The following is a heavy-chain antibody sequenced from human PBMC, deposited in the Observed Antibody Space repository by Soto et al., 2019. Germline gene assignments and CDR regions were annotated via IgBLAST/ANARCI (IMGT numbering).Heavy chain of an antibody. V-gene: IGHV3-30*18. Sequence: QVQLVESGGGVVQPGRSLRLSCAASGFTFSSYGMHWVRQAPGKGLEWVAVISYDGSNKYYADSVKGRFTISRDNSKNTLYLQMNSLRAEDTAVYYCAKVLYSSGWTDYYDYYGMDVW. CDR1: GFTFSSYG. D-gene: IGHD6-19*01. J-gene: IGHJ6*01. CDR2: ISYDGSNK. CDR3: AKVLYSSGWTDYYDYYGMDV.